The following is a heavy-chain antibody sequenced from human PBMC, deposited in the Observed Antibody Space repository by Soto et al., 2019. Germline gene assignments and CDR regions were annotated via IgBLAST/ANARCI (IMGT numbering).Heavy chain of an antibody. CDR3: ARSLRITTHFDY. CDR1: GGTFSSYA. CDR2: IIPIFGTA. D-gene: IGHD3-3*01. V-gene: IGHV1-69*13. Sequence: ASVKVSCKASGGTFSSYAISWVRQAPGQGLEWMGGIIPIFGTANYAQKFQGRVTITADESTSTAYMELSSLRSEDTAVYYCARSLRITTHFDYWGQGTLVTVSS. J-gene: IGHJ4*02.